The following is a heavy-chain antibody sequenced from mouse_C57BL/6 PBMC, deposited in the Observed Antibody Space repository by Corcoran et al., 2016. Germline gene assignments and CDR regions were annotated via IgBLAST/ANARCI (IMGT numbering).Heavy chain of an antibody. J-gene: IGHJ2*01. CDR1: GYTFTDYY. Sequence: EVQLQQSGPVLVKPGASVKMSCKASGYTFTDYYMNWVKQSHGKSLEWIGVINPYNGGTSYNQKFKGKATLTVDKSSSTAYMELNSLTSEDSAVYYFARDTTVVFDYWGQGTTLTVSS. D-gene: IGHD1-1*01. V-gene: IGHV1-19*01. CDR3: ARDTTVVFDY. CDR2: INPYNGGT.